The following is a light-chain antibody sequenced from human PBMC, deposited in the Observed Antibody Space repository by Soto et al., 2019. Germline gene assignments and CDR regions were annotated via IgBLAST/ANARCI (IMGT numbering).Light chain of an antibody. CDR3: QQYNNWPRT. CDR2: GAS. CDR1: QSVNSN. Sequence: EVVMTQSPDTLSVSPGERATLSCRASQSVNSNLAWYQQKLGQAPRLLIYGASTRPTDIPPRFSGSGSGTEFTLTISSRQSEDFAIYYCQQYNNWPRTFGQGTKVEIK. J-gene: IGKJ1*01. V-gene: IGKV3-15*01.